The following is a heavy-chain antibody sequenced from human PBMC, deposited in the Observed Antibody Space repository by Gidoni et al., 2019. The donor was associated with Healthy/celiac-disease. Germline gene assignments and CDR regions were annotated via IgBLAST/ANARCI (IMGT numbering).Heavy chain of an antibody. J-gene: IGHJ4*02. CDR2: IEYSGST. V-gene: IGHV4-39*01. CDR3: ARRGDYYDSSGHSGRGFDY. D-gene: IGHD3-22*01. CDR1: DGSISSSRYS. Sequence: QLQLQESGPGLVKPSAHLSLTCTVSDGSISSSRYSWGWIRQPPWKGLEWIVSIEYSGSTYYNPSLKSRVTISVDTSKNQSSLKLRSVTAADTAVYYCARRGDYYDSSGHSGRGFDYWGQGTLVTVSS.